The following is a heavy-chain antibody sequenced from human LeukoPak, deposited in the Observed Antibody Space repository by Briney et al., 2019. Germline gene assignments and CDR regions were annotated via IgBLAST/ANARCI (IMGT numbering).Heavy chain of an antibody. CDR2: ISSGSSYI. CDR1: GFTFSSYN. J-gene: IGHJ4*02. V-gene: IGHV3-21*01. Sequence: GGSLRLSCAASGFTFSSYNMNWVRQAPGEGLEWVSPISSGSSYIYYADSVKGRFTISRDNAKNSLYLQMNSLRAEDTAVYYCARGGASMVVTFDWGQGTLVTVSS. CDR3: ARGGASMVVTFD. D-gene: IGHD4/OR15-4a*01.